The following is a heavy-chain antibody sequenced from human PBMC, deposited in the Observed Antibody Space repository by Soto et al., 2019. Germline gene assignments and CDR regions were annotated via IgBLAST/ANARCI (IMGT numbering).Heavy chain of an antibody. V-gene: IGHV1-18*01. Sequence: ASVKISCKASGYTFFTYDISWVRQAPGQGLEWMGWISTYSGDTKYAQKFQGRVTMTTDTSTTTAYLELRSLRSDDTAVYYCARHHGPTTSENWFDPWGQGTLVTVSS. CDR1: GYTFFTYD. D-gene: IGHD5-12*01. CDR2: ISTYSGDT. J-gene: IGHJ5*02. CDR3: ARHHGPTTSENWFDP.